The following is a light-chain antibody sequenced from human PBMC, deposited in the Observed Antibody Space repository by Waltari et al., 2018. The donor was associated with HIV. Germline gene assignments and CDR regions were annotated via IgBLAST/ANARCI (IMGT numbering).Light chain of an antibody. CDR3: NSYTSSYTQV. CDR1: SSDLGVYLY. CDR2: DVC. Sequence: SALTQPATAVGSPGQSITLPCTLTSSDLGVYLYLSWYQQHPGKAPQLVIYDVCNRPSGVSKRFPGSKSGNTASLTISGLQAEDEADYYCNSYTSSYTQVFGGGTKLTV. V-gene: IGLV2-14*03. J-gene: IGLJ2*01.